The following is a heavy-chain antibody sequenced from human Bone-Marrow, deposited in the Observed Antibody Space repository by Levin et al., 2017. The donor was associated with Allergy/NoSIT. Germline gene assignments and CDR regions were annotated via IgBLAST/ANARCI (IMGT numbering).Heavy chain of an antibody. Sequence: GESLKISCKASGYRFTGFWIGWARQMPGKGPEWMGLIHPRDSETRYSPSFQGQVTMSVDTPITTAYLQWSSLKASDTAIYYCARRLYYCDGSAAGFDLWGQGTLVTVSS. CDR2: IHPRDSET. V-gene: IGHV5-51*01. D-gene: IGHD3-22*01. J-gene: IGHJ5*02. CDR3: ARRLYYCDGSAAGFDL. CDR1: GYRFTGFW.